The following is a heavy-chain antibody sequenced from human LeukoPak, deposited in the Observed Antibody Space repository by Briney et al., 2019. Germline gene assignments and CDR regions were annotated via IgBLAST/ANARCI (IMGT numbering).Heavy chain of an antibody. J-gene: IGHJ3*02. D-gene: IGHD2/OR15-2a*01. CDR1: GGSFSGYY. CDR3: ARDRIVLYAFDI. V-gene: IGHV4-34*01. Sequence: PSETLSLTRAVYGGSFSGYYWSWIRQPPGKGLEWIGEINHSGSTNYNPSLKSRVTISVDTSKNQFSLKLSSVTAADTAVYYCARDRIVLYAFDIWGHGTMVTVSS. CDR2: INHSGST.